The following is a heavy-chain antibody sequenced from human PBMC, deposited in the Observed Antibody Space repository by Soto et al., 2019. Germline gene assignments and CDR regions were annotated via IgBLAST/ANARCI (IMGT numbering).Heavy chain of an antibody. J-gene: IGHJ4*02. Sequence: GGSLRLSCAASGFTFSSYEMNWVRQDKRKGLEWVSYISSSGSTIYYADSVKGRLTISRDNAKNSLYLRMNSLRAKDTAVYYCAREGYCSSTSGYGPPGYWGQGTRVIVSS. CDR2: ISSSGSTI. D-gene: IGHD2-2*01. V-gene: IGHV3-48*03. CDR1: GFTFSSYE. CDR3: AREGYCSSTSGYGPPGY.